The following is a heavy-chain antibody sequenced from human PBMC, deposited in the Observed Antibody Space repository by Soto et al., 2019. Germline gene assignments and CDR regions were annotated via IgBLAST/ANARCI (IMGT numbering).Heavy chain of an antibody. D-gene: IGHD3-10*01. CDR2: ISGSGANT. V-gene: IGHV3-23*01. CDR1: GFSFSSYA. CDR3: AKAAAYHGSASYFPFDD. J-gene: IGHJ4*02. Sequence: EVQLLESGGGLVQPGGSMRLSCAASGFSFSSYAMSWVRQAPGKGLEWVSSISGSGANTYYVDSVKGRFTVSRDNSKNTLYLQMSSLRGEDTAVYKCAKAAAYHGSASYFPFDDWGLRTRVTVSS.